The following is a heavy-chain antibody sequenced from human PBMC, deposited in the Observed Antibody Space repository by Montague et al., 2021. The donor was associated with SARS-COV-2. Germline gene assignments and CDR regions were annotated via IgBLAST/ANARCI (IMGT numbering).Heavy chain of an antibody. D-gene: IGHD2-2*01. CDR2: IHYSGST. J-gene: IGHJ5*02. Sequence: SETLSLTCTVSGGSISSSSYYWGWIRQPPGKGLEWIGSIHYSGSTYYNPSLKSRVTISVDTPKKHFSLKLSSVTAADTAEYFCAAQSSGGYCSSSSCYVWFDPWGQGTLVTVSS. CDR3: AAQSSGGYCSSSSCYVWFDP. V-gene: IGHV4-39*01. CDR1: GGSISSSSYY.